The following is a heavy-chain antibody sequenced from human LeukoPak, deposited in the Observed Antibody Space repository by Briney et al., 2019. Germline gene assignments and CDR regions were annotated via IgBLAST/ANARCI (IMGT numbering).Heavy chain of an antibody. Sequence: SETLSLTCTVSGGSISTYYWSWIRQSPGKGLEYIGYIYYSGSTNYNPSLKSRVTISVDTSKNQFSLKLSSVTAADTAVYYCARGNQRVAGTGFRNAFDIWGQGTMVTVSS. J-gene: IGHJ3*02. V-gene: IGHV4-59*12. CDR1: GGSISTYY. CDR2: IYYSGST. CDR3: ARGNQRVAGTGFRNAFDI. D-gene: IGHD6-19*01.